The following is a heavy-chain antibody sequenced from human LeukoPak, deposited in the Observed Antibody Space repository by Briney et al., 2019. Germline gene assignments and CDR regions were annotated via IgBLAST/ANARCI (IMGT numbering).Heavy chain of an antibody. Sequence: GGSLRLSCAASGFTFSTSGMHWVRQAPGKGLEWVAFIRYNENNKYYADSVKGRFTISRDNSKNTLFLQMNSLRAEDTAVYYCAKEASRGSSFAYTPIEKPYYLDYWGQGTLVTVSS. CDR3: AKEASRGSSFAYTPIEKPYYLDY. V-gene: IGHV3-30*02. J-gene: IGHJ4*02. CDR2: IRYNENNK. CDR1: GFTFSTSG. D-gene: IGHD5-18*01.